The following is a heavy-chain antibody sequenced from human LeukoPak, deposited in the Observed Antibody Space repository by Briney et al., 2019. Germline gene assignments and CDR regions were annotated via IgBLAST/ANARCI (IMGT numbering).Heavy chain of an antibody. V-gene: IGHV4-59*01. CDR1: GGSISSYY. CDR2: IYYSGST. CDR3: ARETSQKGAHYMDV. J-gene: IGHJ6*03. Sequence: SETLSLTCTVSGGSISSYYWSWLRQPPGKGLEWLGYIYYSGSTNYNPSLKSRVTISVDTSKNQFSLKLSSVTAADTAVYYCARETSQKGAHYMDVWGKGTTVTISS.